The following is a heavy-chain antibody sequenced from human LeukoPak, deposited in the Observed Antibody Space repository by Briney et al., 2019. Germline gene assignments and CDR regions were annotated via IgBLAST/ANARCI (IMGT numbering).Heavy chain of an antibody. D-gene: IGHD4-17*01. CDR3: ARAKSTVSTYFDS. Sequence: SETLSLTCAVHGGSFSGYYWAWIRQPPGKGLEWIGEINPGGTTNYHPSLKRRVTISADTSKSQFSLELRSVTAADTAVFYCARAKSTVSTYFDSWGQGSLVIVSS. CDR1: GGSFSGYY. V-gene: IGHV4-34*01. CDR2: INPGGTT. J-gene: IGHJ4*02.